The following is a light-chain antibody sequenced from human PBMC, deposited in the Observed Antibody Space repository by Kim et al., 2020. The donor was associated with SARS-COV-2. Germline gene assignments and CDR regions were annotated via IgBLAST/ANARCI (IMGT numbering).Light chain of an antibody. Sequence: RVTISCSGSSSNIGSNTVNWYQQLPGTAPKLLIYSNNQRPSGVPDRFSGSKSGTSASLAISGLQSEDEADYYCAAWDDSLNAFYVFGTGTKVTVL. CDR2: SNN. CDR3: AAWDDSLNAFYV. CDR1: SSNIGSNT. J-gene: IGLJ1*01. V-gene: IGLV1-44*01.